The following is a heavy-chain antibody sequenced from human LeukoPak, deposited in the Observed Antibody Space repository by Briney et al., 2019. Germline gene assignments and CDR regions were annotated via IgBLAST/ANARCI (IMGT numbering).Heavy chain of an antibody. CDR1: GFTFNNYA. CDR2: ISGSGGAT. CDR3: ANRGNTVTTLDY. V-gene: IGHV3-23*01. D-gene: IGHD4-11*01. Sequence: PGGSLRLSCAASGFTFNNYAMSWVRQAPGKGLEWVSGISGSGGATEYADSVKGRFTISRDNSKNTLYLQMNSLRAEDTAEYYCANRGNTVTTLDYWGQGTLVTVSS. J-gene: IGHJ4*02.